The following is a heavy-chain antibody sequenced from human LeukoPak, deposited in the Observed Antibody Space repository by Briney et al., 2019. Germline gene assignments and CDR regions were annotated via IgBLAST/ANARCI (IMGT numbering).Heavy chain of an antibody. D-gene: IGHD1-20*01. CDR1: GGSISSYY. CDR3: ARDRPDGITGTRGPYGMDV. Sequence: PSETLSLTCTVSGGSISSYYWSWLRQPPGKGLEGFGYIYYSGSTNYNPSLKRRVTISVDTSKNQFSLKLSSVTAADTAVYYCARDRPDGITGTRGPYGMDVWGKGATVTVSS. J-gene: IGHJ6*04. CDR2: IYYSGST. V-gene: IGHV4-59*01.